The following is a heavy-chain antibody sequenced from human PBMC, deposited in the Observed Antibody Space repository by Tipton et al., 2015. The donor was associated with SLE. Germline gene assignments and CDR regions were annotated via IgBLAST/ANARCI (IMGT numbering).Heavy chain of an antibody. CDR2: IYTSGST. Sequence: LRLSCTVSGGSISSGSYYWSWIRQPAGKGLEWIGRIYTSGSTNYNPSLKSRVTISVDTSKNQFSLKLSSVTAADTAVYYCAREGIAAAGTPPFDYWGQGTLVTASS. V-gene: IGHV4-61*02. CDR1: GGSISSGSYY. J-gene: IGHJ4*02. CDR3: AREGIAAAGTPPFDY. D-gene: IGHD6-13*01.